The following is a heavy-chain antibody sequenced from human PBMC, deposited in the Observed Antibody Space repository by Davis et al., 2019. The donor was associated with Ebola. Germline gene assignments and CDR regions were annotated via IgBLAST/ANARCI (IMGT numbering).Heavy chain of an antibody. J-gene: IGHJ4*02. V-gene: IGHV3-23*01. CDR3: ARDRAFGDYQLD. D-gene: IGHD2-21*02. CDR1: GFTFSNYA. CDR2: ISGSGRNT. Sequence: PGGSLRLSCAASGFTFSNYAMSWVRQAPGKGRQWGPGISGSGRNTYVADPMTGRVTISRDNSKSTLYLQVNSLRADDTAVYFCARDRAFGDYQLDWGQGTLVTVSS.